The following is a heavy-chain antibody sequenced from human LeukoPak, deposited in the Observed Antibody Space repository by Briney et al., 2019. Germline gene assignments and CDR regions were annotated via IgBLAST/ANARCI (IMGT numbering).Heavy chain of an antibody. D-gene: IGHD3-22*01. CDR2: INHSGST. J-gene: IGHJ4*02. Sequence: SETLSLTCAVYGGSFSGYYWSWIRQPPGKGLEWIGEINHSGSTNYNPSLKSRVTISVDTSKNQFSLKLSSVTAADTAVYYCARDRSYYDSSGYSYFDYWGQGTLVTVSS. V-gene: IGHV4-34*01. CDR3: ARDRSYYDSSGYSYFDY. CDR1: GGSFSGYY.